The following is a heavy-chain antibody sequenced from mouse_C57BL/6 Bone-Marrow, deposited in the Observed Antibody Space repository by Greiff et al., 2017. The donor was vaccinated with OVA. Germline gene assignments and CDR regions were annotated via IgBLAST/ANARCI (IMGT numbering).Heavy chain of an antibody. J-gene: IGHJ1*03. CDR3: ARHNGSSSWYFDV. V-gene: IGHV5-6*02. CDR2: ISSGGSYT. D-gene: IGHD1-1*01. Sequence: DVKLVESGGDLVKPGGSLKLSCAASGFTFSSYGMSWVRQTPDKRLEWVATISSGGSYTYYPDSVKGRFTISRDNAKNTLYLQMSSLKSEDTAMYYCARHNGSSSWYFDVWGTGTTVTVSS. CDR1: GFTFSSYG.